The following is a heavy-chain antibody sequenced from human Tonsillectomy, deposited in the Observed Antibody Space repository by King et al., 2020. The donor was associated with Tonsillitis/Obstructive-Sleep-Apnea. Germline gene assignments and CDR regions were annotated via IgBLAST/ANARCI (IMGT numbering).Heavy chain of an antibody. CDR3: AKDGDSSGYYYSIDY. Sequence: QLVQSGGGVVQPGRSLRLSCAASGFTFSSYGMHWVRQAPGKGLEWVAVISYDGSNKYYADSVKGRFTISRDNSKNTLYLQMNSLRAEDTAVYYCAKDGDSSGYYYSIDYWXQGTLVTVSS. CDR1: GFTFSSYG. CDR2: ISYDGSNK. V-gene: IGHV3-30*18. J-gene: IGHJ4*02. D-gene: IGHD3-22*01.